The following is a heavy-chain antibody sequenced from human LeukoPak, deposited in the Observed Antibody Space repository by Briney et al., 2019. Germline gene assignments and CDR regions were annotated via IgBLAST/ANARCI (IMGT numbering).Heavy chain of an antibody. Sequence: GGSLRLSCTASGFAFSSYTMSWVRQAPGEGLEWLSAINGRGITYYAGSVKGRFTISRDNSENTLHLQMNSLTVDDTAVYFCAKERQTGDYFTSDYWGQGTLVTVSS. J-gene: IGHJ4*02. D-gene: IGHD4-17*01. V-gene: IGHV3-23*01. CDR1: GFAFSSYT. CDR3: AKERQTGDYFTSDY. CDR2: INGRGIT.